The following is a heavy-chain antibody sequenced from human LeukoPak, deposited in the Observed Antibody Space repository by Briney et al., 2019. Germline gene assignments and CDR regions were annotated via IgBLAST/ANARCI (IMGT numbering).Heavy chain of an antibody. D-gene: IGHD6-13*01. CDR3: ARSFSSSPPYYYGMDV. V-gene: IGHV3-33*01. CDR2: IWFDGSSK. Sequence: PGGSLRLSCAASGFNFSAYAMHWVRQAPGKGLEWVSVIWFDGSSKYYGDSVKGRFTISRDNSKNRLYLQMDSLRPEDTAVYYCARSFSSSPPYYYGMDVWGQGTTVTVSS. CDR1: GFNFSAYA. J-gene: IGHJ6*02.